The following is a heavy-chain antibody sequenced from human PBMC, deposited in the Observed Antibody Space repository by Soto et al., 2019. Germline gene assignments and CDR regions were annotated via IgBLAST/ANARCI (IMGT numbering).Heavy chain of an antibody. J-gene: IGHJ4*02. CDR2: INTSTGYT. V-gene: IGHV1-18*01. Sequence: QVHLVQSGAEVKKPGSSVRVSCKTSGYTFSNYAFSWVRQAPGQGFEWMGWINTSTGYTNYAHERVTLTKDASTYTAYLEVTSPTSDDTAIYYCARDRVYTGGSDADYWGQGTLATVSS. CDR3: ARDRVYTGGSDADY. D-gene: IGHD2-8*02. CDR1: GYTFSNYA.